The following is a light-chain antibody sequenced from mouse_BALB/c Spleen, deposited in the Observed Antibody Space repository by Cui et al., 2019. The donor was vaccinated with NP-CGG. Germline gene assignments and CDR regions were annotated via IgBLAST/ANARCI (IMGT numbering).Light chain of an antibody. CDR2: GTN. CDR1: TGAVTTSNY. J-gene: IGLJ1*01. Sequence: VVTHESALTTSPGETVTLTCRSSTGAVTTSNYANWVQEKPDHLFTGLIGGTNNRAPGVPARFSGSLIGDKAALTITGAQTGDEAIYFCALWYSNQWVFGGGTKLTVL. V-gene: IGLV1*01. CDR3: ALWYSNQWV.